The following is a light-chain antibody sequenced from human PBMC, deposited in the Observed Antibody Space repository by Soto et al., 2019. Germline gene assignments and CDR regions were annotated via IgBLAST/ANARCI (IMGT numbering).Light chain of an antibody. CDR2: NAS. CDR3: QQYNSYSRA. J-gene: IGKJ1*01. Sequence: DIHMTQSPATLSASVGDRVTITCRASQSISQFLAWYQQKPGKVPKLLIYNASSLGSGVPSRFSGSGSGTEFTLTISGLQPDDFATYYCQQYNSYSRAFGQGTKVDIK. V-gene: IGKV1-5*03. CDR1: QSISQF.